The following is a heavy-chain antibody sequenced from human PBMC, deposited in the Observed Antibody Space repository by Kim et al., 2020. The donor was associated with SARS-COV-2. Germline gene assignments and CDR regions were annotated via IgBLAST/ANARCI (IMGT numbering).Heavy chain of an antibody. J-gene: IGHJ6*02. D-gene: IGHD2-8*01. CDR2: IYYSGST. Sequence: SETLSLTCTVSGGSISSYYWSWIRQPPGKGLEWIGYIYYSGSTNYNPSLKSRVTISVDTSKNQFSLKLSSVTAADTAVYYCATSGYCTNGVCLYYYGMDVWGQGTTVTVSS. CDR3: ATSGYCTNGVCLYYYGMDV. V-gene: IGHV4-59*08. CDR1: GGSISSYY.